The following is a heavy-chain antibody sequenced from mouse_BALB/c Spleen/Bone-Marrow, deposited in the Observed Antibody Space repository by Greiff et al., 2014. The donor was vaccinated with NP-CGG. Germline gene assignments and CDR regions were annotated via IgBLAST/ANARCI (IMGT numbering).Heavy chain of an antibody. CDR1: GNTFTSYD. Sequence: QVQLKQSGVELVKPGASVKLSCKASGNTFTSYDINWVRQRPEQGLEWIGWIFPGDSTTKYTEKFKGKATLSTDKSSSTVHMQLSRLTSEDSAVYFCVRSRLRDWYFDVWGAGTTVTISS. CDR3: VRSRLRDWYFDV. D-gene: IGHD1-2*01. CDR2: IFPGDSTT. J-gene: IGHJ1*01. V-gene: IGHV1S56*01.